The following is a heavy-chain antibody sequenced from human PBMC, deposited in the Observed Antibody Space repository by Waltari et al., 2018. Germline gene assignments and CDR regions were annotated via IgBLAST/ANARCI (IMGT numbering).Heavy chain of an antibody. J-gene: IGHJ4*02. D-gene: IGHD3-22*01. CDR2: IIPIFGTA. Sequence: QVQLVQSGAEVKKPGSSVKVSCKASGGTFSSYAISWVRQAPGQGLEWKGRIIPIFGTANYAQKVQGRVTITADKSTSTAYMELSSLRSEDTAVYYCARVLYYYDSSGYFFDYWGQGTLVTVSS. V-gene: IGHV1-69*08. CDR1: GGTFSSYA. CDR3: ARVLYYYDSSGYFFDY.